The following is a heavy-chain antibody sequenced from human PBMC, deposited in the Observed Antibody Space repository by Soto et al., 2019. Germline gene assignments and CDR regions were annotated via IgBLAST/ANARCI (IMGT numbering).Heavy chain of an antibody. CDR2: IIPMFGTP. CDR3: ARSRNVAEFNDYGGNYHGFDI. V-gene: IGHV1-69*01. J-gene: IGHJ3*02. CDR1: GGSVNSHA. Sequence: QVQLEQSGAEVKKAGSSVKVSCKAFGGSVNSHAISWVRQAPGQGLEWMGGIIPMFGTPTYAQRFQAGVTISGEESTSTVYLDLSSLRSEDTAMYYCARSRNVAEFNDYGGNYHGFDIWGQGTMVTVSS. D-gene: IGHD4-17*01.